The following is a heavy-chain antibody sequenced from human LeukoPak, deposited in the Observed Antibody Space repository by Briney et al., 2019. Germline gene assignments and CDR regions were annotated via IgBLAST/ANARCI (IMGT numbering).Heavy chain of an antibody. Sequence: GASVKVSCKASGGTFSSYAISWVRQAPGQGLEWMGGIIPIFGTANYAQKFQGRVTITTDESTSTAYMELSSLRSEDTAVYYCARVRGIAAAGTWNWFDPWGQGTLVTVSS. CDR2: IIPIFGTA. D-gene: IGHD6-13*01. J-gene: IGHJ5*02. CDR3: ARVRGIAAAGTWNWFDP. CDR1: GGTFSSYA. V-gene: IGHV1-69*05.